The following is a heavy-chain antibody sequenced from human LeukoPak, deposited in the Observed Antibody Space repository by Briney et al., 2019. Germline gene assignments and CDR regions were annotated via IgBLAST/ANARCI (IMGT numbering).Heavy chain of an antibody. CDR3: ARALVVRGYDY. Sequence: GGSLRLSCSASGFTFNKYWMSWIRQLPGQGLEWVANVNQDGTQKYYVDSVKGRFTNSRDNARNLLYLQMNSLRAEDTAVYYCARALVVRGYDYWGQGTLVTVSS. CDR2: VNQDGTQK. CDR1: GFTFNKYW. V-gene: IGHV3-7*01. D-gene: IGHD3-22*01. J-gene: IGHJ4*02.